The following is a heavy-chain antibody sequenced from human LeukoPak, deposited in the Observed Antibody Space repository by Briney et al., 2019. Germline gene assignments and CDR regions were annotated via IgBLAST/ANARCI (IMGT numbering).Heavy chain of an antibody. D-gene: IGHD3-9*01. V-gene: IGHV4-59*01. CDR1: GGSISSYS. J-gene: IGHJ6*02. CDR2: IYYSGST. CDR3: ARLRPDYDILTGFPMDV. Sequence: SSETLSLTCSVSGGSISSYSWSWVRQPPGKGLEWIGYIYYSGSTNYNPSLKRRVTQSVDTSKNQFSLKLSSVTAVDTAVYYCARLRPDYDILTGFPMDVWGPGTTVTVSS.